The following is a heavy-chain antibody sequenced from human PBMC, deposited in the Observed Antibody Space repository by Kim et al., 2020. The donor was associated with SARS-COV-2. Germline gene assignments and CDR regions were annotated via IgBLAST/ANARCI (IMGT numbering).Heavy chain of an antibody. CDR2: IYYSGST. CDR3: ARLLAVAGRPYYFDY. D-gene: IGHD6-19*01. V-gene: IGHV4-39*01. CDR1: GGSISSSSYY. Sequence: SETLSLTCTVSGGSISSSSYYWGWIRQPPGKGLEWIGSIYYSGSTYYNPSLKSRVTISVDTSKNQFSLRLSSVTAADTAVYYCARLLAVAGRPYYFDYWGQGTLVTVSS. J-gene: IGHJ4*02.